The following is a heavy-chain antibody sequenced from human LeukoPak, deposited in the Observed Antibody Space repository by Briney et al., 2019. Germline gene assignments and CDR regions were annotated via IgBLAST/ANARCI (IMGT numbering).Heavy chain of an antibody. Sequence: PGGSLRLSCAASGFTFSSYWMSWVRQAPGKGLEWVANIKQDGSEKYYVDSVKCRFTISRDNAKNSMYLQMNSLRAEDTAVYYCASFCGGDCYSDFDYWGQGTLVTVSS. CDR2: IKQDGSEK. CDR3: ASFCGGDCYSDFDY. D-gene: IGHD2-21*02. V-gene: IGHV3-7*01. J-gene: IGHJ4*02. CDR1: GFTFSSYW.